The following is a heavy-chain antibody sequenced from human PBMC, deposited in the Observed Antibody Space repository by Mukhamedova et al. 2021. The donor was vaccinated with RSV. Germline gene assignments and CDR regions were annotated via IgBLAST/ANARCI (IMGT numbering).Heavy chain of an antibody. V-gene: IGHV4-30-2*05. CDR2: GST. D-gene: IGHD3-22*01. CDR3: ARERYPGDSSGHYDDCFDI. Sequence: GSTYYNPSLKSRVTISVDTSKNQFSLKLSSVTAADTAVYHCARERYPGDSSGHYDDCFDIWGQGIMVTVAS. J-gene: IGHJ3*02.